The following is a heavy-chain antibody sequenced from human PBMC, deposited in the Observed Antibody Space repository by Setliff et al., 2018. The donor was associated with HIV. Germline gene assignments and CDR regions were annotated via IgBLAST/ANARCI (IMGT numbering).Heavy chain of an antibody. CDR3: ARDHRKTYTAMVNYSYYYMDV. V-gene: IGHV4-34*01. D-gene: IGHD5-18*01. J-gene: IGHJ6*03. CDR2: INHSGST. CDR1: GESFIAYY. Sequence: SETLSLTCAVYGESFIAYYWSWIRQPPGKGLEWIGEINHSGSTYYNPSLKSRVTISVDTSKNQFSLKLSSVTAADTAVYYCARDHRKTYTAMVNYSYYYMDVWGKGTTVTVSS.